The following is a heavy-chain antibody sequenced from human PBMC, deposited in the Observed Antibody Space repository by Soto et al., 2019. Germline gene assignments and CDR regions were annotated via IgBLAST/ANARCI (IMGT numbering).Heavy chain of an antibody. CDR1: GFSLSNARMG. CDR2: IFSNDEK. J-gene: IGHJ6*02. V-gene: IGHV2-26*01. D-gene: IGHD6-13*01. CDR3: ARIGGSSWYGYYYYGMDV. Sequence: QVTLKESGPVLVKPTETLTLTCTVSGFSLSNARMGVSWIRQPPGKALEWLAHIFSNDEKSYSTSLKSRLTISNDTSKSQVVLTMTNMDPVDTATYYCARIGGSSWYGYYYYGMDVWGQGTTVPVSS.